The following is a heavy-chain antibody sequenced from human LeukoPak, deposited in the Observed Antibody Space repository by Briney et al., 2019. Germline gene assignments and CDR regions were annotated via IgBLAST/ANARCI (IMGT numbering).Heavy chain of an antibody. Sequence: SETLSLTCAVSGGSISSSNWWRWVRQPPGKGLEWIGEIHHSGSTNYNPSLKSRATMSVDRSKNQFSLDLSSVTAADTAVYYCARIFDYYYNMDVWGQGTTVTVSS. CDR3: ARIFDYYYNMDV. V-gene: IGHV4-4*02. CDR1: GGSISSSNW. J-gene: IGHJ6*02. CDR2: IHHSGST. D-gene: IGHD2-15*01.